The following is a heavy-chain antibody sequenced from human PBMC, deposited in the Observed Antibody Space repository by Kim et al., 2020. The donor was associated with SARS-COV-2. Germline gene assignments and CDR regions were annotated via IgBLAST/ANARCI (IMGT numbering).Heavy chain of an antibody. J-gene: IGHJ6*02. CDR3: ARSGRPSGDYGFWTGYGMDV. Sequence: GRFTVSRDNAKNTLYLQMGSLTAEDMAVYYCARSGRPSGDYGFWTGYGMDVWGQGTTVTVSS. V-gene: IGHV3-64*01. D-gene: IGHD3-3*01.